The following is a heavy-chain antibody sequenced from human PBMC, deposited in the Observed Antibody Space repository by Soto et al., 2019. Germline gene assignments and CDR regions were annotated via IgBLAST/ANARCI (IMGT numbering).Heavy chain of an antibody. CDR1: GFTFSSYG. V-gene: IGHV3-30*18. D-gene: IGHD6-6*01. CDR2: ISYDGSNK. J-gene: IGHJ6*02. Sequence: ESGGGVVQPGRSLRLSCAASGFTFSSYGMHWVRQAPGKGLEWVAVISYDGSNKYYADSVKGRFTISRDNSKNTLYLQMNSLRAEDTAVYYCAKDRGSSSPQDYYYGMDVWGQGTTVTVSS. CDR3: AKDRGSSSPQDYYYGMDV.